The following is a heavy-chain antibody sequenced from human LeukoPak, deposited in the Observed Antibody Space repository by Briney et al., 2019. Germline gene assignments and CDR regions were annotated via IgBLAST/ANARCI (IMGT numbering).Heavy chain of an antibody. CDR1: GFTFSDYY. J-gene: IGHJ4*02. D-gene: IGHD4-23*01. Sequence: GGSLRLSCAAPGFTFSDYYMSWIRETPEKGLERVSYICGNSYYTNYVDSVKGRFTISRDNAKNSLYLQMNSLRAEDTAVYYCARGDGGNSAFDYWGQGNLVTVSS. CDR3: ARGDGGNSAFDY. CDR2: ICGNSYYT. V-gene: IGHV3-11*05.